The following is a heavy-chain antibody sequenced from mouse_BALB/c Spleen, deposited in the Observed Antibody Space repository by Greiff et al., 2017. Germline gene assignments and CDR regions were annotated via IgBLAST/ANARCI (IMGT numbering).Heavy chain of an antibody. J-gene: IGHJ4*01. CDR1: GYTFTSYW. CDR2: IYPGDGDT. CDR3: ASGSFWDVAMDY. V-gene: IGHV1-87*01. D-gene: IGHD1-1*02. Sequence: QVQLKQSGAELARPGASVKLSCKASGYTFTSYWMQWVKQRPGQGLEWIGAIYPGDGDTRYTQKFKGKATLTADKSSSTAYMQLSSLASEDSAVYYCASGSFWDVAMDYWGQGTSVTVSS.